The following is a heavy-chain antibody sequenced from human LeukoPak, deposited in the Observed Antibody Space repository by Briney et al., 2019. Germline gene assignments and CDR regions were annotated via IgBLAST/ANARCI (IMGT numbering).Heavy chain of an antibody. V-gene: IGHV3-23*01. CDR2: ISGSGGST. CDR1: GFTFSSYA. CDR3: ARDGRDGYNFYYFDY. Sequence: GGSLRLSCAASGFTFSSYAMSWVRQAPGKGLEWVSAISGSGGSTYYADSVKGRFTISRDNAKNSLYLQMNSLRAEDTALYHCARDGRDGYNFYYFDYWGQGTLVTVSS. J-gene: IGHJ4*02. D-gene: IGHD5-24*01.